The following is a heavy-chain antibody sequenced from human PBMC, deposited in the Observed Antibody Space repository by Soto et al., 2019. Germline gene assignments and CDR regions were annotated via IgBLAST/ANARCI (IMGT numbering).Heavy chain of an antibody. D-gene: IGHD6-6*01. Sequence: PGGSLRLSCAASGFTVSSHYMSWVRQAPGKGLEWVSFIYSGSNTYYAVSVKGRFTISRDNAKNPLYLQMNSLRAEDTAVYYCVSAFKYSRPGRAFDVRGQGTIVTVPS. CDR3: VSAFKYSRPGRAFDV. J-gene: IGHJ3*01. CDR2: IYSGSNT. CDR1: GFTVSSHY. V-gene: IGHV3-53*01.